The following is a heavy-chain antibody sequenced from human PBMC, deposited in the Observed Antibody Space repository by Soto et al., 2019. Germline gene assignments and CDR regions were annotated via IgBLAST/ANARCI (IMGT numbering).Heavy chain of an antibody. Sequence: QVQLVQSGAEVKKPGASVKVSCKASGYTFTGYYMHWVRQAPGQGLEWMGWINPNSGGTNYAQKFQGRVTMTRDTSMSTAYMELSRLRSDDTAVYYCASHLVVLSSSWYGNHDAFDIWGQGTMVTVSS. CDR1: GYTFTGYY. D-gene: IGHD6-13*01. V-gene: IGHV1-2*02. CDR2: INPNSGGT. J-gene: IGHJ3*02. CDR3: ASHLVVLSSSWYGNHDAFDI.